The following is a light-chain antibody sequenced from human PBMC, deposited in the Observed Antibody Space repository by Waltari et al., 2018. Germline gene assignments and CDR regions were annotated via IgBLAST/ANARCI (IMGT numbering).Light chain of an antibody. CDR1: RHKR. Sequence: SSVLTQPPSVSVAPGKTARNTCGGTRHKRAHWYQRKPGQAPVLVIHFDSDRPSGIPERFSGSNSGNTATLTISSVEAGDEADYYCQVWDSDSNHPVFGGGTKLTAL. J-gene: IGLJ3*02. CDR3: QVWDSDSNHPV. V-gene: IGLV3-21*04. CDR2: FDS.